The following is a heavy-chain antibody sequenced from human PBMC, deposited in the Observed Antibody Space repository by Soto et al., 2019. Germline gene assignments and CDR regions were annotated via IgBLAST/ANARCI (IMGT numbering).Heavy chain of an antibody. J-gene: IGHJ6*02. CDR2: ISGSDNST. V-gene: IGHV3-23*01. CDR1: GFTFSSYA. CDR3: DPMGV. Sequence: PGGSLRLSCATSGFTFSSYAMSWVRQAPGKGLEWVSAISGSDNSTYYADSVKGRFTISRDNSKNTLYLQMSSLRADDTAVYYCDPMGVWGQGTTVTVSS.